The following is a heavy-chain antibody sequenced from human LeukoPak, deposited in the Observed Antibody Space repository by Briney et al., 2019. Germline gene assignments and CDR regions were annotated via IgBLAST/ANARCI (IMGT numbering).Heavy chain of an antibody. D-gene: IGHD6-13*01. CDR2: INSDGSSP. CDR3: ARVGGSSWGYFYYHMDV. Sequence: TGGSLRLSRAASGFTFNSYLMHWVRQAPGKGLVWVSRINSDGSSPTYADSVKGRFTISRDNAKNTLYLQMNSLRAEDTAVYYCARVGGSSWGYFYYHMDVWGKGTAVTVSS. V-gene: IGHV3-74*01. CDR1: GFTFNSYL. J-gene: IGHJ6*03.